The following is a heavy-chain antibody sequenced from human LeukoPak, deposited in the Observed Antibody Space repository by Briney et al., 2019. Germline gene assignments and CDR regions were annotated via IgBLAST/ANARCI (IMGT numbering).Heavy chain of an antibody. D-gene: IGHD3-22*01. J-gene: IGHJ4*02. CDR3: TTAALFYDSSGYPPFDS. CDR1: GFTFSKVW. Sequence: GGSLRLSCAASGFTFSKVWMSWVRQAPGKGLEWVGRIKSNIDGGTADYAAAVKDRFSISRDESKNMLNLQMNSLKTEDTAVYYCTTAALFYDSSGYPPFDSWGQGTLVTVSS. CDR2: IKSNIDGGTA. V-gene: IGHV3-15*01.